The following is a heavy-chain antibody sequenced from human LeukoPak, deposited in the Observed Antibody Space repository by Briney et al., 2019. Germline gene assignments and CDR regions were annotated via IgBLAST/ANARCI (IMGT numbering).Heavy chain of an antibody. V-gene: IGHV3-23*01. CDR1: GFTFSSYA. D-gene: IGHD6-6*01. J-gene: IGHJ6*02. Sequence: GRSLRLSCAASGFTFSSYAINWVRQAPGKGLEWVSVISGSSGSTYYADSVKGRFTISRDNSKNTLYLQMNSLRAEDTAVYYCATPEYHYYYGMDVWGQGTTVTVSS. CDR3: ATPEYHYYYGMDV. CDR2: ISGSSGST.